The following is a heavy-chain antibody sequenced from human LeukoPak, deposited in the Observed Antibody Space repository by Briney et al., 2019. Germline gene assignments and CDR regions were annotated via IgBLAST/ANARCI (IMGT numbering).Heavy chain of an antibody. J-gene: IGHJ4*02. CDR3: ARDHRDYGDYGD. CDR1: GGTFSSYA. CDR2: IIPILGIA. D-gene: IGHD4-17*01. V-gene: IGHV1-69*04. Sequence: ASGKVSCKASGGTFSSYAISWVRQAPGQGLEWMGRIIPILGIANYAQKFQGRVTITADKSTSTAYMELSSLRSEDTAVYYCARDHRDYGDYGDWGQGTLVTVSS.